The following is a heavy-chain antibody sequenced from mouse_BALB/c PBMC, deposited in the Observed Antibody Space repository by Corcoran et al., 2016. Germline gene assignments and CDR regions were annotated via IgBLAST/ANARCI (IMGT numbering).Heavy chain of an antibody. CDR3: ARSCNSYYFAIDY. CDR2: INPYNDGT. V-gene: IGHV1S136*01. Sequence: EVQLQQSGPELVKPGASVKMSCKASGYTFTSYVMHWVKQKHGQGLEWIGYINPYNDGTKYNEKFKGKATLTSDKSSSTAYMELSSLTSEDSAVYYCARSCNSYYFAIDYLGQGTSVTVSS. D-gene: IGHD2-1*01. CDR1: GYTFTSYV. J-gene: IGHJ4*01.